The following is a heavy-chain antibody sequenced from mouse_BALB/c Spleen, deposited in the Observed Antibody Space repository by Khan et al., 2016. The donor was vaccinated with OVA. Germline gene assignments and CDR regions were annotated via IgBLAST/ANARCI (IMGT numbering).Heavy chain of an antibody. Sequence: QMQLEESGAELVKPGASVKLSCKASGYIFTSYYMYWVKQRPGQGLDWIGEINPNNGGTNFNEKFKNKATLTVDKSSSTTYMQLSSLTSEDSAVYYCIRSGYGSFAYGGPGTLVTVSA. D-gene: IGHD2-2*01. CDR3: IRSGYGSFAY. V-gene: IGHV1-53*01. J-gene: IGHJ3*01. CDR1: GYIFTSYY. CDR2: INPNNGGT.